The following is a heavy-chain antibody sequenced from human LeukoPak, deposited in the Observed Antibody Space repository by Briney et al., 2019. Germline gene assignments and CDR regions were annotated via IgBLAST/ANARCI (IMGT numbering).Heavy chain of an antibody. CDR1: GFTFSSYA. J-gene: IGHJ4*02. V-gene: IGHV3-30*09. CDR2: ISYEVSNK. CDR3: ARDTVVVVSATNPGY. D-gene: IGHD2-15*01. Sequence: PGRSLRLSCAAAGFTFSSYAMHWVRQAPGKGLDWVSVISYEVSNKYYTDSVKGRFAISRDNSKITLYLQMNSLRAEDTAVYYCARDTVVVVSATNPGYWGQGTLVTVSS.